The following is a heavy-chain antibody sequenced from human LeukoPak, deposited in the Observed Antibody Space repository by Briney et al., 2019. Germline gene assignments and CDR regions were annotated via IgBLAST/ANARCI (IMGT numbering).Heavy chain of an antibody. CDR2: IYYSGST. Sequence: SETLSLTCTVSGGSMSSYYWSWIRQPPGKGLEWIGYIYYSGSTKYNPSLKSRVAISVDTSKNQFSLKLSSVTAADTAVYYCARDSGRYCSGGSCYINWFDLWGQGTLVTVSS. CDR1: GGSMSSYY. D-gene: IGHD2-15*01. J-gene: IGHJ5*02. CDR3: ARDSGRYCSGGSCYINWFDL. V-gene: IGHV4-59*01.